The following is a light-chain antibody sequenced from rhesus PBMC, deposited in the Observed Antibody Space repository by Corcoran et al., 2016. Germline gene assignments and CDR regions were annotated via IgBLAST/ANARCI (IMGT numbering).Light chain of an antibody. CDR1: ENVNNY. CDR3: QHSYGTPYS. J-gene: IGKJ2*01. Sequence: DIQMTQSPSSLSASVGDRVTITCRASENVNNYLHWYQQKQGKAPKFLIYAASTLQSGVPSRFSGSGSGTDYTFTISSLQPEDVATYFCQHSYGTPYSFGQGTKVEIK. CDR2: AAS. V-gene: IGKV1-74*01.